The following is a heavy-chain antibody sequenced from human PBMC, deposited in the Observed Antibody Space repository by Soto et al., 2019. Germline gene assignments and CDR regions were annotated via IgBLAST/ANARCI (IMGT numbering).Heavy chain of an antibody. V-gene: IGHV4-34*01. CDR2: INHSGST. CDR3: ATLLWFGELPGIDY. D-gene: IGHD3-10*01. Sequence: QVQLQQWGAGLLKPSETLSLTCAVYGGSFSGYHWSWIRQPPGKGLEWIGEINHSGSTNYNPSLKSRVTISVDTSKNQFSLKLSSVTAADTAVYYCATLLWFGELPGIDYWGQGTLVTVSS. CDR1: GGSFSGYH. J-gene: IGHJ4*02.